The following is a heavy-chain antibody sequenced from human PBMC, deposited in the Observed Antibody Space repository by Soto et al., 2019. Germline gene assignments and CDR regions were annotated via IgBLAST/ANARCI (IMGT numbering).Heavy chain of an antibody. CDR3: TRDRNYYYMDV. V-gene: IGHV3-74*01. CDR2: MTRDGSTT. CDR1: GFTFSPYW. Sequence: GGSLRLSCAASGFTFSPYWMHWVRRAPGKGLMWVSRMTRDGSTTYADSVKGRFTISRDNAKNTLYLQMNSLRVDDTAVYYCTRDRNYYYMDVWGKGTTVTVSS. J-gene: IGHJ6*03.